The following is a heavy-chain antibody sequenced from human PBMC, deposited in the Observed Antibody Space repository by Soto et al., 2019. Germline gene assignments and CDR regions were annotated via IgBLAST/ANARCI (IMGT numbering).Heavy chain of an antibody. V-gene: IGHV4-39*01. CDR2: IYYSGST. J-gene: IGHJ5*02. Sequence: SETLSLTCTVSGGSISSSSYYWGWIRQPPGKGLEWIGSIYYSGSTYYNPSLKSRVTISVDTSKNQFPLKLSSVTAADTAVYYCARMLKNYYDSSGYYYNWFDPWGQGTLVTVSS. CDR3: ARMLKNYYDSSGYYYNWFDP. CDR1: GGSISSSSYY. D-gene: IGHD3-22*01.